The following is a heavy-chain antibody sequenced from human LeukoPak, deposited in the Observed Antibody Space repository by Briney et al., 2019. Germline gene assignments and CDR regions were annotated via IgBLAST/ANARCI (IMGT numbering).Heavy chain of an antibody. CDR3: ARPKNYYDSSGYDAYAFDI. CDR2: IYYSGNT. D-gene: IGHD3-22*01. CDR1: GGSIIGFY. V-gene: IGHV4-59*08. J-gene: IGHJ3*02. Sequence: PSETLSLTCTVSGGSIIGFYWSWFRQPPGNGLEYTGYIYYSGNTHYSPSLRSRVTISVDTSKNQFSLQLNSVTAADTAVYYCARPKNYYDSSGYDAYAFDIWGQGTMVTVSS.